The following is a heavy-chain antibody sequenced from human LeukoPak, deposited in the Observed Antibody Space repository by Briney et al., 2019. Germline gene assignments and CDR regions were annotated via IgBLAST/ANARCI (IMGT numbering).Heavy chain of an antibody. CDR3: ARGDYGDFRVFYTLFDY. CDR1: GYNFIGYR. CDR2: IYPADSDT. J-gene: IGHJ4*02. D-gene: IGHD4-17*01. Sequence: GESLKISCKASGYNFIGYRIVWVRQMPGKGLEWMGFIYPADSDTRYSPSFQGQVTISADKSISTAYLQWSGLKASDTAMYYCARGDYGDFRVFYTLFDYWGQGTLVTVSS. V-gene: IGHV5-51*01.